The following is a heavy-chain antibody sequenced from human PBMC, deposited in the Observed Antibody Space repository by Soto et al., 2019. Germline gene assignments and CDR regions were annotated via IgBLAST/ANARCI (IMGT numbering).Heavy chain of an antibody. J-gene: IGHJ6*02. CDR3: VRMRSYGMDV. CDR1: GFTFSDYY. V-gene: IGHV3-11*06. Sequence: GGSLRLSCAASGFTFSDYYMSWIRQAPGKGLEWVSYISSSSSYTNYADSVKGRFTISRDNAKNSLYLQMNSLRAEDTAVYYCVRMRSYGMDVWGQGTTVTVSS. CDR2: ISSSSSYT.